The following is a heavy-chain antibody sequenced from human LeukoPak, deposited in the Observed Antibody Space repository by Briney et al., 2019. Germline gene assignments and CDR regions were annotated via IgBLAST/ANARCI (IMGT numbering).Heavy chain of an antibody. CDR2: IKQDGSEK. V-gene: IGHV3-7*01. J-gene: IGHJ4*02. Sequence: GGSLRLSCAASGFTFSSYWMSWVRQAPGKGLEWVANIKQDGSEKYYVDSVKGRFTISRDNAKNSLYLQMNSLRAEDTAVYYCATRTSSWHLNFDYSGQGTLVTVSS. D-gene: IGHD6-13*01. CDR1: GFTFSSYW. CDR3: ATRTSSWHLNFDY.